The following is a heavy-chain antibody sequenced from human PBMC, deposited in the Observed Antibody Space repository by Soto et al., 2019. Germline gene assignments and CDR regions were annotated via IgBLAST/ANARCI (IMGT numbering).Heavy chain of an antibody. CDR1: GYIFTAYY. CDR3: AKGTVQGDYYYGPDV. CDR2: IDPNSGGT. V-gene: IGHV1-2*02. Sequence: ASVKVSCKASGYIFTAYYIHWVRQAPGQGPEWMGWIDPNSGGTKYAQKFQGRVTMTRDASISTAYMELTRPRSDDAAVYYCAKGTVQGDYYYGPDVWG. D-gene: IGHD1-1*01. J-gene: IGHJ6*02.